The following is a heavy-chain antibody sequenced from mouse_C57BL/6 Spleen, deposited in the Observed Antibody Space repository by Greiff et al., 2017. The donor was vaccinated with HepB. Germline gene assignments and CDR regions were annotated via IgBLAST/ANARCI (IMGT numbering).Heavy chain of an antibody. CDR2: IRSKSSNYAT. Sequence: GGGLVQPKGSLKLSCAVSGFTFNTYAMHWVRQAPGKGLEWVARIRSKSSNYATYYADSVKDRFTISRYDSQSMLYLQMNNLKTENTAMYYCVRGGEYSAMDYWGQGTSVTVSS. CDR1: GFTFNTYA. J-gene: IGHJ4*01. V-gene: IGHV10-3*01. CDR3: VRGGEYSAMDY.